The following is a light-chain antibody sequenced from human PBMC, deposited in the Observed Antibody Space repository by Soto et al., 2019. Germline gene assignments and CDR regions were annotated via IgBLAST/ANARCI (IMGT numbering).Light chain of an antibody. V-gene: IGLV6-57*04. CDR1: SGNIASNY. CDR3: QSYGSGIQGV. Sequence: NFMLTQPHSVSESPGKTVTISCTRSSGNIASNYVQWYQQRPGSAPTTVIYEDNLRPSGVPDRFSGSIDRSSNSASLTISGLKTEDEADYFCQSYGSGIQGVFGGGTMLTVL. CDR2: EDN. J-gene: IGLJ3*02.